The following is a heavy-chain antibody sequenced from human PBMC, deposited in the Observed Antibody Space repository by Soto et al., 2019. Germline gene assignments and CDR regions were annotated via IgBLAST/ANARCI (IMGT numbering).Heavy chain of an antibody. CDR1: GGSISSGGYY. CDR2: IYYSGST. Sequence: PSETLSLTCTVSGGSISSGGYYWSWIRQHPGKGLEWIGYIYYSGSTYYNPSLKSRVTISVDTSKNQFSLKLSSVTAADTAVYYCASIVVVPAAISYYYYYMDVWGKGTTVTVSS. J-gene: IGHJ6*03. D-gene: IGHD2-2*01. V-gene: IGHV4-31*03. CDR3: ASIVVVPAAISYYYYYMDV.